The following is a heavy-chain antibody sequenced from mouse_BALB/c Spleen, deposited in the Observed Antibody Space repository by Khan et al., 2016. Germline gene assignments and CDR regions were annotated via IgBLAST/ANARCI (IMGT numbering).Heavy chain of an antibody. D-gene: IGHD3-1*01. CDR1: GYTFTSYW. Sequence: QVQLQQSGAELVKPGTSVRLSCKASGYTFTSYWMHWMKQRPGQGLEWIGEINPTYGRTDYNEKFKTKATLTVDKSSSTVYMQLSSLTSEDSEVSYCARTGAPYDMAYWGQGTSVTVSS. J-gene: IGHJ4*01. CDR2: INPTYGRT. CDR3: ARTGAPYDMAY. V-gene: IGHV1S81*02.